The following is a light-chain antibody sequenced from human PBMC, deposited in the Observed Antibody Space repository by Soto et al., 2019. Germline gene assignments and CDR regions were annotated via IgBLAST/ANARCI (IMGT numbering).Light chain of an antibody. J-gene: IGLJ3*02. CDR3: GTWDSSRSVGV. CDR2: DDN. Sequence: QSVLTQPPSVSAAPGQKVTISCSGSNSNIGDHYLSWYQQLQGTAPTLLIFDDNNRPSGIPARVSGSKSGSSATPGISGLQTGDEADYYCGTWDSSRSVGVFGGGTKLTVL. CDR1: NSNIGDHY. V-gene: IGLV1-51*01.